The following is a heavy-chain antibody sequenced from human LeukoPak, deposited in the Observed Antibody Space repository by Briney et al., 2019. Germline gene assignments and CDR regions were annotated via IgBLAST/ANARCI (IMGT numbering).Heavy chain of an antibody. Sequence: SETLSLTCTVSGGSISSYYWSWIRQPPGKGLEWIGYIYYSGSTNYNPSLKSRVTISVDTSKNQFSLKLSSATAADTAVYYCARNLWFGESSDAFDMWGQGTMVTVSS. CDR2: IYYSGST. J-gene: IGHJ3*02. D-gene: IGHD3-10*01. CDR1: GGSISSYY. CDR3: ARNLWFGESSDAFDM. V-gene: IGHV4-59*01.